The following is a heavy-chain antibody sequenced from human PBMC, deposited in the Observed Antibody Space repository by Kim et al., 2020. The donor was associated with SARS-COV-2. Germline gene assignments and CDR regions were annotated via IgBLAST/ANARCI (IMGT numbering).Heavy chain of an antibody. V-gene: IGHV1-2*02. CDR3: ARDVGVTTTYNWFDP. D-gene: IGHD4-17*01. Sequence: QKFQGRVTMTRDTSISTAYMELSSLRSDDTAVYYCARDVGVTTTYNWFDPWGQGTLVTVSS. J-gene: IGHJ5*02.